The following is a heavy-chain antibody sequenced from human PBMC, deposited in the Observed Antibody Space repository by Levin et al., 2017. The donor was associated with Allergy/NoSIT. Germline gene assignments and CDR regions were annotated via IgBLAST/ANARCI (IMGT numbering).Heavy chain of an antibody. CDR3: ARGTGIYSY. D-gene: IGHD5-12*01. CDR2: ISSSSSYI. V-gene: IGHV3-21*01. J-gene: IGHJ4*02. Sequence: GESLKISCAASGFTFSSYSMNWVRQAPGKGLEWVSSISSSSSYIYYADSVKGRFTISRDNAKNSLYLQMNSLRAEDTAVYYCARGTGIYSYWGQGTLVTVSS. CDR1: GFTFSSYS.